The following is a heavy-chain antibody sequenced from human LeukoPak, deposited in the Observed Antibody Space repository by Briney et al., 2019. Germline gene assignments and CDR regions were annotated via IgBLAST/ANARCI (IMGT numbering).Heavy chain of an antibody. CDR1: LFTFSDYY. Sequence: GGSLRLSCVASLFTFSDYYMSWIRLTPGKGLEWVSYIGGSGSVVHYADPVKGRFTISRDNAKRSLYLQMDSLRAEDTAVYYCASGGVYSSGWYAYWGQGTLVTVSS. V-gene: IGHV3-11*01. D-gene: IGHD6-13*01. CDR3: ASGGVYSSGWYAY. J-gene: IGHJ4*02. CDR2: IGGSGSVV.